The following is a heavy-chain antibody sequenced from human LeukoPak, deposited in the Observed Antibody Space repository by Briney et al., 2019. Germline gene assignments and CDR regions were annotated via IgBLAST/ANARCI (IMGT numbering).Heavy chain of an antibody. J-gene: IGHJ3*02. CDR2: IYASGST. Sequence: PSQTLSLTCTVSGGSISSGSYYWSWIRQPAGKGLEWIGRIYASGSTNYNPSLKSRVTISVDTSKNQFSLKLSSVTAADTAVYYCARAPDRITMIVVVITKDAFDIWGQGTMVTASS. V-gene: IGHV4-61*02. CDR3: ARAPDRITMIVVVITKDAFDI. D-gene: IGHD3-22*01. CDR1: GGSISSGSYY.